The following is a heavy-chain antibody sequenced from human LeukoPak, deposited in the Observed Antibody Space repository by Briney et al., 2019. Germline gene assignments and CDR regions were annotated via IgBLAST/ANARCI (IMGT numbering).Heavy chain of an antibody. CDR1: GFTFSSYS. D-gene: IGHD6-13*01. Sequence: GGSLRLSCAASGFTFSSYSMNWVRQAPGKGLEWVSYISSSSSTIYYADSMKGRFTIPRDNGKNSLYLQMNSLRAEDTAVYYCASQLGDASDIWGQGTMVTVSS. CDR2: ISSSSSTI. V-gene: IGHV3-48*01. J-gene: IGHJ3*02. CDR3: ASQLGDASDI.